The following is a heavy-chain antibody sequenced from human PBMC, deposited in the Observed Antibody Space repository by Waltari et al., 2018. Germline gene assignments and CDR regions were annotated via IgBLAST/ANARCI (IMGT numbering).Heavy chain of an antibody. Sequence: QVQLVQSGAEVKKPGASVNVSCKASGYTFANFHIHWVRQAPGHGLEWMGKIDRSVGSAGYPQKFQGRVTMTRDTSTGTVYVELTSLTSEDTAVYFCARVPPGPYYFDYWGQGTLVTVSS. V-gene: IGHV1-46*01. CDR1: GYTFANFH. CDR2: IDRSVGSA. CDR3: ARVPPGPYYFDY. J-gene: IGHJ4*02.